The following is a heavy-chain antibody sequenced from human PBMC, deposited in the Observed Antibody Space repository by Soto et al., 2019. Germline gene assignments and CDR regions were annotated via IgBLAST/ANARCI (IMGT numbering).Heavy chain of an antibody. CDR2: IYYSGTT. V-gene: IGHV4-39*01. CDR1: GGSISNVIYY. J-gene: IGHJ4*02. CDR3: ARQLNSYGSGSWTRNFDY. Sequence: SETLSLTCTVSGGSISNVIYYWGWIRQPPGKGLEWIGSIYYSGTTYYNPSLKSRVTISVDTSKNQFSLKVSSVTAADTAVYYCARQLNSYGSGSWTRNFDYWGQGTLVTVSS. D-gene: IGHD3-10*01.